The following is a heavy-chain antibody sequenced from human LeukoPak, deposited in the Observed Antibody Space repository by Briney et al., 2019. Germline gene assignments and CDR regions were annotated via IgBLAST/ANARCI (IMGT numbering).Heavy chain of an antibody. D-gene: IGHD2-15*01. CDR3: ASHPRGSYCSGGGCQYY. CDR1: GFTFSSYW. Sequence: GGSLRLSCAASGFTFSSYWMSWVRQAPGKGLEWVANIKQDGSEKYYVDSVKGRFTISRDNAKNSLYLQMNSLRAEDTAVYYCASHPRGSYCSGGGCQYYWGQGTLVTVSS. J-gene: IGHJ4*02. V-gene: IGHV3-7*01. CDR2: IKQDGSEK.